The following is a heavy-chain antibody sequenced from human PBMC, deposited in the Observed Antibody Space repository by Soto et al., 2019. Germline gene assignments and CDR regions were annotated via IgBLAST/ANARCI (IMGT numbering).Heavy chain of an antibody. CDR2: ISPGDSDT. CDR3: ARVIPAASIRPYGMDV. J-gene: IGHJ6*02. D-gene: IGHD2-2*01. CDR1: RYSFTSYW. V-gene: IGHV5-51*01. Sequence: PGESLKISCKGSRYSFTSYWIGWVRQMPGKGLEWMGIISPGDSDTRYSPSFQGQVTISADKSISTAYLQWSSLKASDTAMYYCARVIPAASIRPYGMDVWGQGTTVTVSS.